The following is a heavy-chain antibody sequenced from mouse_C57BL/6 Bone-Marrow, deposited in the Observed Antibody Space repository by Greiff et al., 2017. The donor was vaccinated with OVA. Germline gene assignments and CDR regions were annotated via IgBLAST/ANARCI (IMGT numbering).Heavy chain of an antibody. J-gene: IGHJ2*01. Sequence: EVQLQQSGAELVRPGASVKLSCTASGFNIKDDYMHWVKQRPEQGLEWIGWIDPENGDTEYASKFQGTATITADTSSNTVYLQLSSLTSEDTAVYYCTTRGCNVPEDYWGQGTTLTVSS. D-gene: IGHD2-1*01. CDR2: IDPENGDT. CDR3: TTRGCNVPEDY. CDR1: GFNIKDDY. V-gene: IGHV14-4*01.